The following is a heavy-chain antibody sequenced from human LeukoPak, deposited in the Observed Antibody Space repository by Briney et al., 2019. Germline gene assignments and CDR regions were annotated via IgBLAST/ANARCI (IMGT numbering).Heavy chain of an antibody. J-gene: IGHJ6*03. V-gene: IGHV1-2*02. CDR1: GYTFTVYY. CDR2: INPTSGAT. CDR3: ARDQPGYCSSTSCYYYYYYMDV. D-gene: IGHD2-2*01. Sequence: ASVKVSCKPSGYTFTVYYIHWVRQAPRQGLEWMGWINPTSGATNYAPKFQGRVTMTRDTSISTAYMELNSLKSDDTAVYFCARDQPGYCSSTSCYYYYYYMDVWGKGTTVTVSS.